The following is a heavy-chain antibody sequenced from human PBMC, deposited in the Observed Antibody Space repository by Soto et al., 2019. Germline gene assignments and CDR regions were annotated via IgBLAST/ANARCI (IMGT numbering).Heavy chain of an antibody. J-gene: IGHJ6*02. CDR3: AKGRSYYYYYGVDV. CDR1: GFTFSSCA. Sequence: PRGSLRLSCAASGFTFSSCAMGWVRQAPGKGLEWVSDIIDSGASTYYADSVKGRFTISRDNSKSTLYLQMNSLRAEDTALYYCAKGRSYYYYYGVDVWGQGTTVTVSS. V-gene: IGHV3-23*01. CDR2: IIDSGAST.